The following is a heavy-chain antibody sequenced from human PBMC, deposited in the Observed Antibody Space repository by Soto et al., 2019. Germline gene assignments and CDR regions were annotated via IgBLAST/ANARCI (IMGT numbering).Heavy chain of an antibody. V-gene: IGHV3-7*03. D-gene: IGHD6-13*01. CDR3: ARYFVGSSSWREYYYYYGMDV. Sequence: EVQLVESGGGLVQPGGSLRLSCAASGFTFSSYWMSWVRQAPGKGLEWVANIKQDGSEKYYVDSVKGRFTISRDNAKNSLYLQMNSLRAEDTAVYYCARYFVGSSSWREYYYYYGMDVWGQGTTVTVSS. CDR2: IKQDGSEK. J-gene: IGHJ6*02. CDR1: GFTFSSYW.